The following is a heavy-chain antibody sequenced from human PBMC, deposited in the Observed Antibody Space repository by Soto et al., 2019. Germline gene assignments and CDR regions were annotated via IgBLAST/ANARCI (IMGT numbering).Heavy chain of an antibody. Sequence: SETLSLTCTFSGDSISSGGYYWSWIRQHPGKGLDWIGYIYYSGSTYYNPSLKSRVTISVDTSKNQFSLKLSSVTAADTAVYYCARDPGSYDILTGYRHYGMDVWGQGTTVTVSS. CDR1: GDSISSGGYY. CDR2: IYYSGST. J-gene: IGHJ6*02. D-gene: IGHD3-9*01. V-gene: IGHV4-31*03. CDR3: ARDPGSYDILTGYRHYGMDV.